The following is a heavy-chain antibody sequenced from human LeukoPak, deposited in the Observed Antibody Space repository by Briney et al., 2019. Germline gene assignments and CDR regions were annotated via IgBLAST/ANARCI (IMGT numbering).Heavy chain of an antibody. CDR1: GYTFTSYG. Sequence: ASVKVSCKASGYTFTSYGISWVRQAPGQGLEWMGWISAYNGNTNYAQKLQGRVTMTTDTSTSTAYMELRSLRSDDTAVYYCARDHCSSTSCYADWFDPWGQEPWSPSPQ. J-gene: IGHJ5*02. CDR3: ARDHCSSTSCYADWFDP. D-gene: IGHD2-2*01. CDR2: ISAYNGNT. V-gene: IGHV1-18*01.